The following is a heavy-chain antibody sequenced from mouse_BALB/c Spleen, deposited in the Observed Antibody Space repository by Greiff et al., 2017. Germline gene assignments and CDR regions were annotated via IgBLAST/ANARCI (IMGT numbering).Heavy chain of an antibody. Sequence: DLVKPGASVKLSCKASGYTFTSYWINWIKQRPGQGLEWIGRIAPGSGSTYYNEMFKGKATLTVDTSSSTAYIKLSSLSSEDSAVYFCARRDYGYGGGYAMDYWGQGTSVTVSS. V-gene: IGHV1S41*01. CDR1: GYTFTSYW. CDR3: ARRDYGYGGGYAMDY. D-gene: IGHD2-2*01. CDR2: IAPGSGST. J-gene: IGHJ4*01.